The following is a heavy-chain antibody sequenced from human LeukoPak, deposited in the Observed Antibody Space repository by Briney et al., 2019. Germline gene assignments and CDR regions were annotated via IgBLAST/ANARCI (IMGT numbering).Heavy chain of an antibody. V-gene: IGHV3-30*02. CDR2: IRYDGSHE. D-gene: IGHD1-26*01. J-gene: IGHJ4*01. CDR1: GFTFSTHD. CDR3: AKPSGSGVDY. Sequence: GGSLRLSCGASGFTFSTHDMHWVRQAPGKGLEWVAFIRYDGSHEYYADSVKGRFTISRDNSKNTLYLQMNGVRSEDTALYYCAKPSGSGVDYWGQGTRVTVSS.